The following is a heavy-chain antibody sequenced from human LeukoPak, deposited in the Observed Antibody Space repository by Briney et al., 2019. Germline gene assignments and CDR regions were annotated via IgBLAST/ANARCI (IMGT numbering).Heavy chain of an antibody. CDR1: GGSISNYY. CDR3: ARDALDYGDLTHFDY. V-gene: IGHV4-4*07. D-gene: IGHD4-17*01. J-gene: IGHJ4*02. Sequence: PSETLSLTCTVSGGSISNYYWSWIRQPAGKGLEWIGRIYTSENTNYNPSLKSRVAMSVDTSKNQFSLKLSSVTAADTAVYYCARDALDYGDLTHFDYWGQGTLVTVSS. CDR2: IYTSENT.